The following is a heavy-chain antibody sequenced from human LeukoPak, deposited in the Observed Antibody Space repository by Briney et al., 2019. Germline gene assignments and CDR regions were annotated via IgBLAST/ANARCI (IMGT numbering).Heavy chain of an antibody. J-gene: IGHJ4*02. CDR3: VPGSSVGQGSQSYYDKSTYFDY. CDR2: ISGSGGST. CDR1: GFTFSSYA. D-gene: IGHD3-16*01. Sequence: GGSLRLSCAASGFTFSSYAMSWVRQAPGKGLEWVSAISGSGGSTYYADSVKGRFTISRDNSKNTLYLQMNSLRAEDTAVYYCVPGSSVGQGSQSYYDKSTYFDYWGQGTLVTVSS. V-gene: IGHV3-23*01.